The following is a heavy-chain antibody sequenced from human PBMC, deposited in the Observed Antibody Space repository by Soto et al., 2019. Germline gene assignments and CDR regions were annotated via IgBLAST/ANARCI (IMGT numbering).Heavy chain of an antibody. CDR2: IHYSGTT. J-gene: IGHJ4*02. D-gene: IGHD6-13*01. CDR1: GGSMRNYF. V-gene: IGHV4-59*01. CDR3: AAGEASSRNLAPCYLDF. Sequence: SETLSLTCTVSGGSMRNYFWTWIRQPPGKGLEWIGYIHYSGTTSFFPSYNPPLRSRVTISEDTSKNQFSLKLLSVTTADTAVYFCAAGEASSRNLAPCYLDFWGQGTLVTVSS.